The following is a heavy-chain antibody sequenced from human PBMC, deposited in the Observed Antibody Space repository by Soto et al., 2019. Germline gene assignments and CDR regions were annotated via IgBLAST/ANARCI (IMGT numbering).Heavy chain of an antibody. CDR2: IYYSGST. CDR3: ARFSGSYYYAMDV. D-gene: IGHD6-19*01. J-gene: IGHJ6*02. V-gene: IGHV4-30-4*01. Sequence: TLFLTFTVSCWPNRRGDYLWSWIRQPPGKGLEWIGYIYYSGSTYYKPSLKRRVTISVDTSKNQFSLQLKSVTAADTALYYCARFSGSYYYAMDVWGQGSTVTVSS. CDR1: CWPNRRGDYL.